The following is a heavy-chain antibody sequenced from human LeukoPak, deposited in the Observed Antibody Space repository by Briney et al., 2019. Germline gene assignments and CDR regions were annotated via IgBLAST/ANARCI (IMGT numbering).Heavy chain of an antibody. CDR1: GGPISSYY. Sequence: SQTLSLTCTVSGGPISSYYWSWIRQPPGKGLEWIGYIYYSGSTNYNPSLKSRVTISVDTSKNQFSLKLSSVTAADTAVYYCARIVSSGWPTYYYYYMDVWGKGTTVTVSS. CDR3: ARIVSSGWPTYYYYYMDV. V-gene: IGHV4-59*01. CDR2: IYYSGST. J-gene: IGHJ6*03. D-gene: IGHD6-19*01.